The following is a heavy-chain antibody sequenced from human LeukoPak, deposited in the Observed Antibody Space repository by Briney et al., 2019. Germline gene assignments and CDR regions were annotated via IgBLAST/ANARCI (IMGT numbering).Heavy chain of an antibody. J-gene: IGHJ6*03. Sequence: SETLSLTCAVYGGSFSGYYWSWIRQPPGKGLEWIGEINHSGSTNYNPSLKSRVTISVDTSKNQFSLKLSSVTAADTAVYYCARGRWYCSSTSCYVRNYYYYMDVCGKGPTVPVSS. CDR3: ARGRWYCSSTSCYVRNYYYYMDV. CDR2: INHSGST. D-gene: IGHD2-2*01. CDR1: GGSFSGYY. V-gene: IGHV4-34*01.